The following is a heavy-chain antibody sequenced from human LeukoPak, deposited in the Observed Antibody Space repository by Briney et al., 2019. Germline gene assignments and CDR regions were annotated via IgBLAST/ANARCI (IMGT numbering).Heavy chain of an antibody. D-gene: IGHD1/OR15-1a*01. Sequence: PSETLSLSCTVSGGSISSYSWSWIRQPPGKGLEWIGYIYYSASTNYNPSLKSRVTISVDTSKNQFSLKVTSVTAADTAVYYCARARGTGPIDFWGQGTRVTVSS. V-gene: IGHV4-59*12. CDR3: ARARGTGPIDF. CDR2: IYYSAST. CDR1: GGSISSYS. J-gene: IGHJ4*02.